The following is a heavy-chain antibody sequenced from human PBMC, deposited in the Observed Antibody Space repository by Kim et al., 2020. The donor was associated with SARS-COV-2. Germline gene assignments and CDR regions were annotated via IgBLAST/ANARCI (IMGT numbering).Heavy chain of an antibody. CDR3: ARMYGSGSYYNPSWYGMDV. Sequence: SVKVSCKASGGTFSSYAISWVRQAPGQGLEWMGGIIPIFGTANYAQKFQGRITITADKSTSTAYMELSSLRSEDTAVYYCARMYGSGSYYNPSWYGMDVWGQGTTVTVSS. J-gene: IGHJ6*02. CDR2: IIPIFGTA. CDR1: GGTFSSYA. D-gene: IGHD3-10*01. V-gene: IGHV1-69*06.